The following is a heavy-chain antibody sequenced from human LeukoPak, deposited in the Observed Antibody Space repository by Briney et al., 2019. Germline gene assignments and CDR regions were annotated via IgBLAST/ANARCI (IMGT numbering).Heavy chain of an antibody. D-gene: IGHD3-16*01. CDR1: GFTFSGSA. Sequence: PGGSLRLSCAASGFTFSGSAMHWVRQASGKGLEWVGRIRSKANSYATAYAASVKGRFTISRDDSKNTAYLQMNSLKTEDTAVYYCTRVEQQGEEWFDPWGQGTLVTVSS. V-gene: IGHV3-73*01. CDR2: IRSKANSYAT. J-gene: IGHJ5*02. CDR3: TRVEQQGEEWFDP.